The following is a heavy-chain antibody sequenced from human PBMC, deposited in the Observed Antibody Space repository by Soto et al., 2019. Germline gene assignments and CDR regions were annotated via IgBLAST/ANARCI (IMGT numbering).Heavy chain of an antibody. Sequence: PSETLSLTCAVYGGSFSGYYWSWIRQPPGKGLEWIGEINHSGSTNYNPSLKSRVTISVDTSKNQFSLKLSSVTAADTAVYYCARSPLGSYGNYWGQGTLVTVS. D-gene: IGHD5-18*01. CDR2: INHSGST. CDR1: GGSFSGYY. CDR3: ARSPLGSYGNY. J-gene: IGHJ4*02. V-gene: IGHV4-34*01.